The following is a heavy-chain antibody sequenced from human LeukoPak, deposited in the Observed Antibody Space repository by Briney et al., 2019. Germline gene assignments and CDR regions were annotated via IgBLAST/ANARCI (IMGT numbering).Heavy chain of an antibody. J-gene: IGHJ1*01. Sequence: QSGGSLRLSCVASGFSFSSSGMNWVRQAPGKGLEWVSYIDTSSTTKNYADSVKGRFTISRDNAKNSLYLQMNSLRVEDTAVYYCAGPLGSPYFHHWGQGTLVTVSS. CDR1: GFSFSSSG. V-gene: IGHV3-48*01. CDR3: AGPLGSPYFHH. D-gene: IGHD3-10*01. CDR2: IDTSSTTK.